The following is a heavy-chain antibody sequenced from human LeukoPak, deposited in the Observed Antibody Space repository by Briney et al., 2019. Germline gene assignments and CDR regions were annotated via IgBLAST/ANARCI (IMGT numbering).Heavy chain of an antibody. CDR1: GDSISTYY. CDR3: ARAVGGDGSGSL. Sequence: SETLSLTCTVSGDSISTYYWSWIRQPPGKGLEWIGYIYYRVTSDYNPSLKSRVTMSVDMSTRQISLKLSSVTAADTAVYYCARAVGGDGSGSLWGPGTLVTVTS. V-gene: IGHV4-59*01. CDR2: IYYRVTS. D-gene: IGHD3-10*01. J-gene: IGHJ4*02.